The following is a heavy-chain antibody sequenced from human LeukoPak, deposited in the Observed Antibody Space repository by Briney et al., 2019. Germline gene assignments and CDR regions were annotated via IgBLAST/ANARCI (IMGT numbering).Heavy chain of an antibody. V-gene: IGHV3-30-3*01. CDR1: GFTFSSYA. Sequence: GRSLRLSCAASGFTFSSYAMHWVRQAPGKGLEWVAVISYDGSNKYYADSVKGRFTISRDNSKNTLYLQMSSLRAEDTAVYYCARGFDYWGQGTLVTVSS. CDR2: ISYDGSNK. J-gene: IGHJ4*02. CDR3: ARGFDY.